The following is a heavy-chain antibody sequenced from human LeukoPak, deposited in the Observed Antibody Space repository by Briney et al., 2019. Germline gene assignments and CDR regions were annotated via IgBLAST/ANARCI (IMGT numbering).Heavy chain of an antibody. V-gene: IGHV1-3*01. D-gene: IGHD6-13*01. CDR1: GYTFTNYP. CDR3: ARAYSSSWYNWIDP. J-gene: IGHJ5*02. Sequence: ASVKVSFKASGYTFTNYPMHWVRQAPGQRLQWMGWINAGNGNTKYSQKFQDRVIITRDTSASTAYMELSSLRSEDTAVYYCARAYSSSWYNWIDPWGQGTLVAVS. CDR2: INAGNGNT.